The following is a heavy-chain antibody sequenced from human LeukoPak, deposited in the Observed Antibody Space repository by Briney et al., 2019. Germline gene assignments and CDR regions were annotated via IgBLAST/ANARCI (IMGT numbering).Heavy chain of an antibody. CDR3: ATIAAAFDVDY. V-gene: IGHV3-7*03. CDR2: TKPDGSAE. Sequence: SGGSLRLSCAASGFTFRNYWMGWVRQAPGKGLEWVANTKPDGSAEYYADSVRGRFTTSRDNANNLLYLQMNRLRSDDTAVYYCATIAAAFDVDYWGQGTLVTVSS. J-gene: IGHJ4*02. CDR1: GFTFRNYW. D-gene: IGHD6-13*01.